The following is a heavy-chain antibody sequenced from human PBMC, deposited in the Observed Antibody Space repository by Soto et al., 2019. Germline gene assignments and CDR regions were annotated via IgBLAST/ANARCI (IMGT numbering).Heavy chain of an antibody. J-gene: IGHJ3*02. CDR3: ARWPQRGVAVPADNNDAFDI. D-gene: IGHD2-2*01. CDR1: GYTFTSYY. Sequence: ASVKVSCKASGYTFTSYYMHWVRQTPGQGLEWMGIINPSGGSTSYAQKFQGRVTMTRDTSTSTVYMELSSLRSEDTAVYYCARWPQRGVAVPADNNDAFDIWGQGTMVT. CDR2: INPSGGST. V-gene: IGHV1-46*01.